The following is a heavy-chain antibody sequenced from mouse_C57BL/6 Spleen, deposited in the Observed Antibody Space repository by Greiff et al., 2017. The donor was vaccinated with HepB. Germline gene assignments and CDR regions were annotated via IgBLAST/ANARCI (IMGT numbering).Heavy chain of an antibody. D-gene: IGHD1-1*01. Sequence: EVKLMESGGGLVKPGGSLKLSCAASGFTFSDYGMHWVRQAPEKGLEWVAYISSGSSTIYYADTVKGRFTISRDNAKNTLFLQMTSLRSEDTAMYYCAKGRGLCITTVVATRGDAMDYWGQGTSVTVSS. J-gene: IGHJ4*01. CDR2: ISSGSSTI. CDR1: GFTFSDYG. V-gene: IGHV5-17*01. CDR3: AKGRGLCITTVVATRGDAMDY.